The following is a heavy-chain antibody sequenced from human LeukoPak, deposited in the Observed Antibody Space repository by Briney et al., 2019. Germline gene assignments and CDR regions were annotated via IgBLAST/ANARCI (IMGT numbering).Heavy chain of an antibody. CDR3: AKDIAAAGIYYFDY. CDR2: ISGSGGST. Sequence: VGSLRLSRAASGFTFSSYAMTWVRQAPGKGLGWVSGISGSGGSTYYADSVKGRFTISRDNSNNTLYLQMNSLRAEDTAVYYCAKDIAAAGIYYFDYWGQGTLVTVSS. V-gene: IGHV3-23*01. CDR1: GFTFSSYA. D-gene: IGHD6-13*01. J-gene: IGHJ4*02.